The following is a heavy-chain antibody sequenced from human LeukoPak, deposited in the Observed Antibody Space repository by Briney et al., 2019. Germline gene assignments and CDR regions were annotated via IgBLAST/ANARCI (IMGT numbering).Heavy chain of an antibody. CDR3: ARTIGLLRTVRYYDD. CDR2: INACNGNT. J-gene: IGHJ4*02. CDR1: GYTFTSYA. Sequence: ASVKVSCKASGYTFTSYAMHWVRQAPGQRLEWMGWINACNGNTKYSQKFQGRVTITRDTSASTAYMELSSLRSEDTAVYYCARTIGLLRTVRYYDDWGQGTLVTVSS. D-gene: IGHD2/OR15-2a*01. V-gene: IGHV1-3*01.